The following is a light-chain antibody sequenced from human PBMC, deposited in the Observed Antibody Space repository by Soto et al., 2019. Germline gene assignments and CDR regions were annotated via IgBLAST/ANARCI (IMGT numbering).Light chain of an antibody. V-gene: IGKV1-5*03. Sequence: DIQMTQSPSTLSASVGDRVTITCRASQSISSWLAWYQQKPGKAPKLLIYKASSLQSGVPSRISGSGSGTEFTLTISSLQADDFATYYCHQYKTYWAFXHGTKVDIK. CDR1: QSISSW. CDR2: KAS. CDR3: HQYKTYWA. J-gene: IGKJ1*01.